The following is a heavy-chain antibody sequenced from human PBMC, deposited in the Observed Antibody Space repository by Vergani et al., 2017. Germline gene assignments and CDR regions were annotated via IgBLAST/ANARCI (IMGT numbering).Heavy chain of an antibody. J-gene: IGHJ4*02. D-gene: IGHD5-18*01. V-gene: IGHV3-21*04. CDR2: ISSSSSYI. CDR1: GFTFSSYS. CDR3: ARGSYTYSSEDY. Sequence: EVQLVESGGGLVKPGGSLRLSCAASGFTFSSYSMNWVRQAPGKGLEWVSSISSSSSYIYYADSVKGRFTISRDNSKNTLYLQMNSLRAEDTAVYYCARGSYTYSSEDYWGQGTLVTVSS.